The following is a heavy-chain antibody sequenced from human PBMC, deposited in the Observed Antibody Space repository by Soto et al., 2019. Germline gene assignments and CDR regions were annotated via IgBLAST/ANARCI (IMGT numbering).Heavy chain of an antibody. CDR3: AKDWRGLRPIFKYYYNYGMDV. CDR1: GFTFSSYS. J-gene: IGHJ6*02. D-gene: IGHD5-12*01. Sequence: LRLSFAGSGFTFSSYSMHWVLQATCKELEWVAFISYDGSNKYYADSVKGRFTISGDNSKNTLYLQMNSLRAEDRAVYYCAKDWRGLRPIFKYYYNYGMDVWGQGTRVTVSS. V-gene: IGHV3-30*18. CDR2: ISYDGSNK.